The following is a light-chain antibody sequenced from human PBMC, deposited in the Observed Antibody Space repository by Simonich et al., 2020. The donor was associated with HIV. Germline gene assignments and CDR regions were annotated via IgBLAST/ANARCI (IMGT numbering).Light chain of an antibody. Sequence: DIVMTQSPDSLAVSLGERATINCKSSQSVLYSSNNKNSLAWYQQKPGQPLKLLISWASTRESGVPDRFSGSGSGTDFTLTISSLQAEDVAVYYCQQYYSTPTFGQGTKVEIK. CDR3: QQYYSTPT. CDR1: QSVLYSSNNKNS. V-gene: IGKV4-1*01. J-gene: IGKJ1*01. CDR2: WAS.